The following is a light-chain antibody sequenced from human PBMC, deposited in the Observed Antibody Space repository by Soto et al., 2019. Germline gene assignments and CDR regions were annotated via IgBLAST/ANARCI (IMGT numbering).Light chain of an antibody. J-gene: IGKJ3*01. V-gene: IGKV3-15*01. CDR3: QHQFA. Sequence: EIVMTQSPATLSASPGERATLSCRASQSVSSNFAWYQQKPGQAPRLLIYGASTRATGIPARFSGSGSGTEFTLTISSLQSEDFAVYYCQHQFAFGPGTKVDIK. CDR1: QSVSSN. CDR2: GAS.